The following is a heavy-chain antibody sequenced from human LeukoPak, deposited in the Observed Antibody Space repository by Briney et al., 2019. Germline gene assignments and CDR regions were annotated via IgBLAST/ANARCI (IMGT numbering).Heavy chain of an antibody. V-gene: IGHV3-7*05. J-gene: IGHJ4*02. CDR3: SRSLGYCSAGSCFPFDY. CDR2: IKQDGSDK. Sequence: GGSLRLSCTASGFTFSSYWMRWVRQAPGKGREWVANIKQDGSDKYYVDSVKGGFTISRDNAKNSLYLQMNSLRAEDTAVYYCSRSLGYCSAGSCFPFDYWGQGTLVTVSS. D-gene: IGHD2-15*01. CDR1: GFTFSSYW.